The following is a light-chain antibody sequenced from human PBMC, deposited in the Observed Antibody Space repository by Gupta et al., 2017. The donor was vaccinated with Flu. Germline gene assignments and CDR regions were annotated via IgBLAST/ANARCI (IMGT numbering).Light chain of an antibody. V-gene: IGLV3-19*01. CDR1: SLRIYY. CDR3: DSRDSSGNHVV. J-gene: IGLJ2*01. Sequence: SSELTQDPAVSVALGQTVRITCQGDSLRIYYASWYQQKPGQAPVLVMYGKNNRSSVIPDLFSGSSSENTATLTITGAQAEDEADYYCDSRDSSGNHVVFGGGTKLTVL. CDR2: GKN.